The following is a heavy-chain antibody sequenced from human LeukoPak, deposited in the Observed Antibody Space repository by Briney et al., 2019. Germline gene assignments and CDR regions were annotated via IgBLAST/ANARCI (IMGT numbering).Heavy chain of an antibody. CDR1: GFTFSSYW. CDR3: ARMNYISSGWGAPFDY. Sequence: GGSLRLSCAASGFTFSSYWMSWVRQAPGKGLEWVANIKQDGSEKYYVDSVKGRFTISRDNSKNTLYLQMNSLRAEDTAVYYCARMNYISSGWGAPFDYWGQGTLVTVSS. CDR2: IKQDGSEK. J-gene: IGHJ4*02. D-gene: IGHD1-7*01. V-gene: IGHV3-7*01.